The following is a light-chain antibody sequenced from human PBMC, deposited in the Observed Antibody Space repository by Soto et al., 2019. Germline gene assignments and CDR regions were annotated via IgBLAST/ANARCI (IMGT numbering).Light chain of an antibody. V-gene: IGKV3-15*01. CDR1: QSVNSN. J-gene: IGKJ2*01. Sequence: EIVMTQSPATLSVSPGERATLSCRASQSVNSNLAWYQQKPGQAPRLPIYGASTRAAGIPARFSGSGSGTEFSLTISSLQSEDFAVYYCQQYNNRPPDTFGQGTKLEIK. CDR2: GAS. CDR3: QQYNNRPPDT.